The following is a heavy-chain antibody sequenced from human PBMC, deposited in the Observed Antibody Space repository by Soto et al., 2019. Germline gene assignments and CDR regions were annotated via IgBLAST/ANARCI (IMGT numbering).Heavy chain of an antibody. D-gene: IGHD1-1*01. CDR2: IYWDDDK. V-gene: IGHV2-5*02. Sequence: QITLKESGPTLVKPTQTLTLTCTFSGFSLSTIGVGVGWIRQPPGKALECLALIYWDDDKRYSPSLKSRLTITMDTSKNQVVLTMTNMDPVDTATYYCAHRQGGYNWDDGDFDYWGLGTLVTVSS. CDR3: AHRQGGYNWDDGDFDY. CDR1: GFSLSTIGVG. J-gene: IGHJ4*02.